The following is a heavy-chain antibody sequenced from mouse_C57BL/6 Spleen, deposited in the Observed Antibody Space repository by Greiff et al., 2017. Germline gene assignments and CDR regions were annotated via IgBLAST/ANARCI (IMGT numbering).Heavy chain of an antibody. V-gene: IGHV14-4*01. CDR2: IDPENGDT. D-gene: IGHD3-2*02. Sequence: EVQLQQSGAELVRPGASVKLSCTASGFNIKDDYMHWVKQRPEQGLEWIGWIDPENGDTEYASKFQGKATITADTSSNTAYLQLSSLTSDDTAVYYWTTTAQAALAYWGQGTLVTVSA. J-gene: IGHJ3*01. CDR1: GFNIKDDY. CDR3: TTTAQAALAY.